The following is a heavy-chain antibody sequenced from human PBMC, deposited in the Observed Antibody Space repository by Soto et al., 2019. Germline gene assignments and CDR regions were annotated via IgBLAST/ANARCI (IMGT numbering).Heavy chain of an antibody. CDR3: AREMGIAARHYYYYAMDV. CDR2: INHSGST. Sequence: SEPLSLTCAFSDGFFSGYYWSWVRQRPGKGLEWIGEINHSGSTNYSPALKSRVNISVATSKNQFSLRLSSLTAADTAVYYCAREMGIAARHYYYYAMDVWGQGTTVTVSS. D-gene: IGHD6-6*01. V-gene: IGHV4-34*01. CDR1: DGFFSGYY. J-gene: IGHJ6*02.